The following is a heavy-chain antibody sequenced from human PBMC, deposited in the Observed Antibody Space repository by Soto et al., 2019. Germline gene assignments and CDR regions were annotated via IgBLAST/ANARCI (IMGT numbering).Heavy chain of an antibody. D-gene: IGHD6-19*01. V-gene: IGHV3-9*01. CDR3: AKGGIAVAGSIWFDP. J-gene: IGHJ5*02. CDR1: GFTFDDYA. CDR2: ISWNSGSI. Sequence: GGSLRLSCAASGFTFDDYAMHWVRQAPGKGLEWVSGISWNSGSIGYADSVKGRFTISRDNAKNSLYLQMNSLRAEDTALYYCAKGGIAVAGSIWFDPWGQGTLVTVSS.